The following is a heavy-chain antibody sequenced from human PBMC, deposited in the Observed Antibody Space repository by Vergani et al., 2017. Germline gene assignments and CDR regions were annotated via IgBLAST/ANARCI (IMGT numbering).Heavy chain of an antibody. CDR1: GFTFSSYA. J-gene: IGHJ6*03. Sequence: EVQLLESGGGLVQPGGSLRLSCAASGFTFSSYAMSWVRQAPGKGLEWVSAISGSGGSTYYADSVKGRFTISRDNSKNTLYLQMNSLRAEDTAVNYWAKDRPARLHSSSWYPDGVYYYYYMDVWGKGTTVTVSS. CDR3: AKDRPARLHSSSWYPDGVYYYYYMDV. CDR2: ISGSGGST. V-gene: IGHV3-23*01. D-gene: IGHD6-13*01.